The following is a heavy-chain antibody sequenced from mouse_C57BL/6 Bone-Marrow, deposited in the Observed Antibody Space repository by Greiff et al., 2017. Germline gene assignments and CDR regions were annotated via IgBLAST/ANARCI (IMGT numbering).Heavy chain of an antibody. CDR2: IYPGDGDT. Sequence: VQLQQSGPELVKPGASVKISCKASGYAFSSSWMNWVKQRPGKGLEWIGRIYPGDGDTNYNGKFKGKATLTADKSSSTAYMQLSSLTSADSAVSCCARGDYYGSSYGGGFAYWGQGTLVTVSA. J-gene: IGHJ3*01. D-gene: IGHD1-1*01. CDR1: GYAFSSSW. CDR3: ARGDYYGSSYGGGFAY. V-gene: IGHV1-82*01.